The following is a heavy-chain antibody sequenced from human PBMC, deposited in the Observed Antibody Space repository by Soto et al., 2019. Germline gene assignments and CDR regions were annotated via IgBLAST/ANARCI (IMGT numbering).Heavy chain of an antibody. CDR2: ISSSGEST. CDR1: GFIFTTYA. D-gene: IGHD4-17*01. CDR3: AHPRGYGVFDAVDI. Sequence: GGSLRLSCATSGFIFTTYAMNWVRQAPGKGLEWVSAISSSGESTFYAESVRGRFTISRDNSLNTLYLQMRSLRPEDTAVYYCAHPRGYGVFDAVDIWGQGTMVTVSS. J-gene: IGHJ3*02. V-gene: IGHV3-23*01.